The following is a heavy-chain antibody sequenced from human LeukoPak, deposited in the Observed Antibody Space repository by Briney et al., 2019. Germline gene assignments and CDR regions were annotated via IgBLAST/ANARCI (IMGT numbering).Heavy chain of an antibody. CDR1: GYTFNSYY. Sequence: GASVKASCKASGYTFNSYYMHWGRQAPGQGLEGWGIINPSGGRTSNAQKFRGKATMTRDTSTSTVYMELSSLRSEDTAVYYCARESYGEEDNWGQGTLVTVSS. V-gene: IGHV1-46*02. CDR2: INPSGGRT. J-gene: IGHJ4*02. CDR3: ARESYGEEDN. D-gene: IGHD4-17*01.